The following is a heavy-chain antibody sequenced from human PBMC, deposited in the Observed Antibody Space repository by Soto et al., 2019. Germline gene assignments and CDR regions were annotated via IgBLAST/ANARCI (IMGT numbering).Heavy chain of an antibody. V-gene: IGHV4-59*01. J-gene: IGHJ6*02. CDR3: ARVGGYSSSWRANYYYYGMDV. D-gene: IGHD6-13*01. CDR1: GGSISSSY. Sequence: PETLSLTGTVSGGSISSSYWSWIRQPPGKGLEWSGYFYYSGSTNYNPSPKSRVTISVDTSKNQFSLKLSSVTAADTAVYYCARVGGYSSSWRANYYYYGMDVWGQGTTVT. CDR2: FYYSGST.